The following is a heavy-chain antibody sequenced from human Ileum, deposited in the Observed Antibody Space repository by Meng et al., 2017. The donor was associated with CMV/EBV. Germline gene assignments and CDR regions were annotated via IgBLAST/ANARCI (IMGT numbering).Heavy chain of an antibody. CDR3: AKHDYNNFIDY. CDR2: IQHDGTYQ. V-gene: IGHV3-30*02. CDR1: GFNFNDYA. Sequence: GGSLRLSCAASGFNFNDYAMHWVRQAPGKGLEWVAFIQHDGTYQYYTDSLKGRFTVSRDNSKNALYLQMNSLRVEDTSVYYCAKHDYNNFIDYWGQGALVTVSS. D-gene: IGHD4-11*01. J-gene: IGHJ4*02.